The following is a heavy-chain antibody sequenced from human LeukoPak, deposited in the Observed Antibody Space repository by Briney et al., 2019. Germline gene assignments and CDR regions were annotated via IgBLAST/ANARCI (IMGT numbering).Heavy chain of an antibody. CDR1: GGSISGYY. CDR3: VRFGVNYDMDV. Sequence: NPSETLFLTCSVSGGSISGYYWTWVRQPPGKGLEWIGQIHYSGRADYNPSLKSRITMSVDTSRNQISLKLSSVTAADTAIYYCVRFGVNYDMDVWGQGTTVTVFS. J-gene: IGHJ6*02. V-gene: IGHV4-59*01. CDR2: IHYSGRA. D-gene: IGHD3-16*01.